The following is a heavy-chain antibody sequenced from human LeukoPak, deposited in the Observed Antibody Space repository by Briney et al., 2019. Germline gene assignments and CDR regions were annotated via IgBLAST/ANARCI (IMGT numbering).Heavy chain of an antibody. CDR3: ARQKSRVAPADY. V-gene: IGHV5-51*01. J-gene: IGHJ4*02. CDR2: IYPGDSDT. CDR1: GYNFANSW. Sequence: GESLKISCKGPGYNFANSWIAWVRQMPGRGLEWMGIIYPGDSDTRYSPSFQGQATISADKSISTAYLQWTSLQASDTAMYYCARQKSRVAPADYWGQGTLVTVSS. D-gene: IGHD2-2*01.